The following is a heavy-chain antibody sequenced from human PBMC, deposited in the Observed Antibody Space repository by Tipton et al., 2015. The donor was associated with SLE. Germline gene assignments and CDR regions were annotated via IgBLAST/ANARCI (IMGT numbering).Heavy chain of an antibody. J-gene: IGHJ2*01. CDR1: GGSISSYY. Sequence: GLVKPSETLSLTCTVSGGSISSYYWSWIRQPPGKGLEWIGEINHSGSTNYNPSLKSRVTISVDASKNQFSLKLSSVTAADTAVYYCARGPLLDLWGRGTLVTVSS. D-gene: IGHD5/OR15-5a*01. CDR2: INHSGST. V-gene: IGHV4-34*01. CDR3: ARGPLLDL.